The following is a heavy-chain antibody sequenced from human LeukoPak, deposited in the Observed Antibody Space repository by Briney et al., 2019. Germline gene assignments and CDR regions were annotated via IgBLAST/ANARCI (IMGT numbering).Heavy chain of an antibody. CDR1: GLTFSDYY. J-gene: IGHJ3*02. V-gene: IGHV3-11*01. CDR2: ISSSGSTI. CDR3: ARDRLDCGGDCYSADDAFDI. D-gene: IGHD2-21*02. Sequence: GGSLRLSCAASGLTFSDYYMSWIRQAPGKGLEWVSYISSSGSTIDYADSVKGRFTISRDNTKSSLYLQMNNLRAEDTAVYYCARDRLDCGGDCYSADDAFDIWGQGTMVTVSS.